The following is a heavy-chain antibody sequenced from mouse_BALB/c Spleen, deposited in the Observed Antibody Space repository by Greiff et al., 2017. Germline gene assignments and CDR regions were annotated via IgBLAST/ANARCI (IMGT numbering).Heavy chain of an antibody. J-gene: IGHJ3*01. D-gene: IGHD2-4*01. V-gene: IGHV2-6-7*01. Sequence: VKLMESGPGLVAPSQSLSITCTVSGFSLTGYGVNWVRQPPGKGLEWLGMIWGDGSTDYNSALKSRLSISKDNSKSQVFLQMNSLQTDDTARYYCARDQSTMITTWFAYWGQGTLVTVSA. CDR1: GFSLTGYG. CDR2: IWGDGST. CDR3: ARDQSTMITTWFAY.